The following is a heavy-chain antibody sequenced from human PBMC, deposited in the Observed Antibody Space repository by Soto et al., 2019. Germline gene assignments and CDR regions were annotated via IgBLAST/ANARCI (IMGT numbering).Heavy chain of an antibody. Sequence: QVQLVQSGAEVKKPGSSVKVSCKPSGNTLNTDTITWLRQAPGQGLEWMGRIIPVIGVGTYAQKFQDRVTITADKSTTTVYMEVTSLTSEDTATYYLSIGRTGSNGYYWAWGQGTQVTVS. V-gene: IGHV1-69*02. CDR2: IIPVIGVG. D-gene: IGHD3-22*01. CDR1: GNTLNTDT. CDR3: SIGRTGSNGYYWA. J-gene: IGHJ5*02.